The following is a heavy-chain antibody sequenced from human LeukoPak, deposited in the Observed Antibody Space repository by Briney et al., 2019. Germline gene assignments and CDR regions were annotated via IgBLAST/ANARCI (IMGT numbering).Heavy chain of an antibody. CDR3: ARYPYYYDSSGYLYFQH. Sequence: GASVKVSCKASGYTFTGYYMHWVRQAPGQGLEWMGWINPNSGGTNYAQKFQGWVTMTRDTSISTAYMELSRLGSDDTAVYYCARYPYYYDSSGYLYFQHWGQGTLVTVSS. V-gene: IGHV1-2*04. CDR1: GYTFTGYY. D-gene: IGHD3-22*01. J-gene: IGHJ1*01. CDR2: INPNSGGT.